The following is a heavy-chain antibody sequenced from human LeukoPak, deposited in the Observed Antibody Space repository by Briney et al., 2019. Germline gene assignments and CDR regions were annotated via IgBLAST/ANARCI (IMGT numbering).Heavy chain of an antibody. D-gene: IGHD3-22*01. J-gene: IGHJ5*02. CDR3: TRLHTNTLIMIEVANPGYWFDP. Sequence: SETLSLTCTVSAGSISSGSYYWSWIRQPAGKGLEWIGRIYTSGSTNYNPSLKSRFTISVDTSTNQFYVELSSVIDADTAVYYCTRLHTNTLIMIEVANPGYWFDPWGQGTLVTVSS. CDR2: IYTSGST. CDR1: AGSISSGSYY. V-gene: IGHV4-61*02.